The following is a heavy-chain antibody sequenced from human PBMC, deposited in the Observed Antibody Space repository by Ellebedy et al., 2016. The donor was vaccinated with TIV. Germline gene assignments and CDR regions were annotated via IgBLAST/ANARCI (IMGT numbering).Heavy chain of an antibody. CDR2: MKGDGSSA. V-gene: IGHV3-74*01. Sequence: GESLKISCAASGFTFSSYWMYWVRQAPGKGLVWVSRMKGDGSSASYADSVKGRFTISSDNAKNTVDLQMDSLRVEDTAVYYCARDGGYYEGSGYYYGGFDSWGQGTLVTVSS. CDR1: GFTFSSYW. CDR3: ARDGGYYEGSGYYYGGFDS. J-gene: IGHJ4*02. D-gene: IGHD3-22*01.